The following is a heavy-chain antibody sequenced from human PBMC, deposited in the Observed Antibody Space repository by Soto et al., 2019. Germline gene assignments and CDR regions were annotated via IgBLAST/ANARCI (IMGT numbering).Heavy chain of an antibody. CDR3: ARIEPPYCSSTSCYGGRFDY. Sequence: SGPTLVNPTQTLTLTCTASGFSLSNARMGVSWIRQPPGKALEWLAHIFSNDEKSYSTSLKSRLTISKDTSKSQVVLTMTNMDPVDTATYYCARIEPPYCSSTSCYGGRFDYWGQGTLVTVSS. CDR2: IFSNDEK. D-gene: IGHD2-2*01. CDR1: GFSLSNARMG. V-gene: IGHV2-26*01. J-gene: IGHJ4*02.